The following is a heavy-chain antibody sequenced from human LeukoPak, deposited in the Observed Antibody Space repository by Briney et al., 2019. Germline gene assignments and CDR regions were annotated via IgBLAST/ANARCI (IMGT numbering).Heavy chain of an antibody. CDR1: GGSFSSYY. CDR3: ARDYRYCSSTSCYSAYYFDY. J-gene: IGHJ4*02. D-gene: IGHD2-2*01. CDR2: IYTSGST. V-gene: IGHV4-59*10. Sequence: SETLSLTCAVYGGSFSSYYWGWIRQPPGKGLEWIGRIYTSGSTNYNPSLRSRVTMSVDTSKNQFSLKLSSVTAADTAVYYCARDYRYCSSTSCYSAYYFDYWGQGTLVTVSS.